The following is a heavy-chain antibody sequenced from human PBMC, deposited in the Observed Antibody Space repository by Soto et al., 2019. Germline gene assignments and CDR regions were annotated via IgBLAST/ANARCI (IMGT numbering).Heavy chain of an antibody. V-gene: IGHV3-33*01. D-gene: IGHD3-9*01. J-gene: IGHJ4*02. CDR2: IWYDGSNK. Sequence: GGSLRLSCAASGFTFSSYGMHWVRQAPGKGLEWVAVIWYDGSNKYYADSVKGRFTISRDNSKNTLYLQMNSLRAEDTAVYYCARDYESVDYDILTGYYTPDYCGQGTLVTV. CDR1: GFTFSSYG. CDR3: ARDYESVDYDILTGYYTPDY.